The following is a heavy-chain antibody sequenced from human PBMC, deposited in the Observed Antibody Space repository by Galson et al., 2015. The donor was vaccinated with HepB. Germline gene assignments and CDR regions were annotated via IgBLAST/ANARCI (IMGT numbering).Heavy chain of an antibody. D-gene: IGHD3-22*01. J-gene: IGHJ4*02. V-gene: IGHV4-34*01. CDR1: GGSFSGYY. CDR3: ARDYYYDSSGPAAWYFDY. Sequence: SETLSLTCAVYGGSFSGYYWSWIRQPPGKGLEWIGEINHSGSTNYNPSLKSRVTIPVDTSKNQFSLKLSSVTAADTAVYYCARDYYYDSSGPAAWYFDYWGQGTLVTVSS. CDR2: INHSGST.